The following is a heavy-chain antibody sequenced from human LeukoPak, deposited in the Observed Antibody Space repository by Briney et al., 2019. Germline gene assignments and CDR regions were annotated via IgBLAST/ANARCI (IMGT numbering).Heavy chain of an antibody. CDR2: ISSSSSTI. CDR1: GFTFSSYS. CDR3: ARDNDFDY. V-gene: IGHV3-48*01. D-gene: IGHD3-3*01. J-gene: IGHJ4*02. Sequence: PGXSLRLSCAASGFTFSSYSMNWVRQAPGKGLEWVSYISSSSSTIYYADSVKGRFTISRDNAKNSLYLQMNSLRAEDTAVYYCARDNDFDYWGQGTLVTVSS.